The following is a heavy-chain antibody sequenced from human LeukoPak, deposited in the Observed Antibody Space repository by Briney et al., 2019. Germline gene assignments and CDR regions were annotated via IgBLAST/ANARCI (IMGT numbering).Heavy chain of an antibody. CDR1: GGTFSSYA. D-gene: IGHD3-22*01. Sequence: SVKVSCKASGGTFSSYAISWVRQAPGQGLEWMAGITPIVSTANYAQNFQGRVTITTDETTSTAYMELSSLRSEDTAVYYCARHCDSSGYSLTAFDYWGQGTLVTVSS. J-gene: IGHJ4*02. CDR3: ARHCDSSGYSLTAFDY. V-gene: IGHV1-69*05. CDR2: ITPIVSTA.